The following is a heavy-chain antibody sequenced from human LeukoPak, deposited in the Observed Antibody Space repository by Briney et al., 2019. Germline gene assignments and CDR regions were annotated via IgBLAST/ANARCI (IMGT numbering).Heavy chain of an antibody. D-gene: IGHD1-26*01. CDR3: ARLVGATYYMDV. V-gene: IGHV3-21*01. CDR2: ISSSSSYI. CDR1: GFTFSSYS. Sequence: GGSLRLSCAASGFTFSSYSMNWVRQAPGKGLEWVSSISSSSSYIYYADSVKGRFTISRDNAKNSLYLQMNSLRAEDTAVYYCARLVGATYYMDVWGKGTTVTVSS. J-gene: IGHJ6*03.